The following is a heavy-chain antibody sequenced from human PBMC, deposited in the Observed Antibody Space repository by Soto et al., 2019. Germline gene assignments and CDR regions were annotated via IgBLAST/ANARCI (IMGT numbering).Heavy chain of an antibody. D-gene: IGHD3-22*01. CDR1: GFTFSNAW. Sequence: EVQLVESGGGLVKPGGSLRLSCAASGFTFSNAWMSWVRQAPGKGLEWVGRIKSKTDGGTTDYAAPVKGRFTISRDDSKNTLYLQMNSLKTEDTAVYYCTTDQQWLLLYAVDYWGQGNLVTVSS. V-gene: IGHV3-15*01. J-gene: IGHJ4*02. CDR2: IKSKTDGGTT. CDR3: TTDQQWLLLYAVDY.